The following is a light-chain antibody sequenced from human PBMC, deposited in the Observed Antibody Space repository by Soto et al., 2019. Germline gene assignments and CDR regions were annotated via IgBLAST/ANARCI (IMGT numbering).Light chain of an antibody. J-gene: IGLJ1*01. V-gene: IGLV2-23*02. Sequence: QSLLTQVASVSGSPGQSITISCTGTSSDVGTFNVVSWYQQHPGKGPRLMNEVIKRPSGVSNRFSGSKSGNTASLTVSGLQAEDEADYYCCSYAGSSVYVLGTGTKVTVL. CDR2: EVI. CDR3: CSYAGSSVYV. CDR1: SSDVGTFNV.